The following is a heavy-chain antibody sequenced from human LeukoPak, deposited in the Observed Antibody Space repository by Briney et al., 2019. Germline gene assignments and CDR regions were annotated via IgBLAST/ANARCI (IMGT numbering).Heavy chain of an antibody. CDR3: ARDSRGDILTDYLHAPFDY. Sequence: PGGSLRLSCAASGFTFSTYRMNWVRQAPGKGLEWVSSISIRSSYIYYADSVKGRFTISRDNAKNSLYLQMSSLRAEDTAVYYCARDSRGDILTDYLHAPFDYWGQGTLVTVSS. D-gene: IGHD3-9*01. J-gene: IGHJ4*02. V-gene: IGHV3-21*01. CDR1: GFTFSTYR. CDR2: ISIRSSYI.